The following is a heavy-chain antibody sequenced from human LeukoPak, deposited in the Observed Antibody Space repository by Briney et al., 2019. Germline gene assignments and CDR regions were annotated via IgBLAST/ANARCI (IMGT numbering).Heavy chain of an antibody. CDR1: GASVSSGGYY. CDR2: INPSGDT. J-gene: IGHJ2*01. Sequence: SQSLSLTCSASGASVSSGGYYWSWIRQPAGKEMEWIGRINPSGDTNYNPSLKSRVTMSIQTSKNQLFLNLISVTAADTALYYCARGFSTGWYFDPWGRGTQVTVSS. D-gene: IGHD6-19*01. V-gene: IGHV4-61*02. CDR3: ARGFSTGWYFDP.